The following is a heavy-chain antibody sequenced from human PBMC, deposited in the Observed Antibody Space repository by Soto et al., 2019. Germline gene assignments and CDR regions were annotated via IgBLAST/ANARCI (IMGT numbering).Heavy chain of an antibody. V-gene: IGHV4-31*03. CDR3: ARSIDP. Sequence: QVQLQESGPGLVKPSQTLSLTCTVSGGSIRSGGYCWSWIRQHPGKGLEWIGYIYYSGSSYYNPSLKRRVTISVATSNNQVSLKLSSVTAADTPASCCARSIDPWGQGTLVTVSS. CDR1: GGSIRSGGYC. CDR2: IYYSGSS. J-gene: IGHJ5*02.